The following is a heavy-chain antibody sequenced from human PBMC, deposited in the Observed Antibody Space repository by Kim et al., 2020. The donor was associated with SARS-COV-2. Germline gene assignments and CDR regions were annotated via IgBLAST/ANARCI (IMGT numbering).Heavy chain of an antibody. D-gene: IGHD2-2*01. J-gene: IGHJ6*02. CDR1: GYTFTSYY. CDR2: INPSGGST. V-gene: IGHV1-46*01. Sequence: ASVKVSCKASGYTFTSYYIHWVRQAPGQGLEWIGMINPSGGSTSYAQKFQGRVTMTRDTSTSTVYMQLSSLRSEDTAVYYCARDSPSPYCSSTSCGSLDVWGQGTTVTVSS. CDR3: ARDSPSPYCSSTSCGSLDV.